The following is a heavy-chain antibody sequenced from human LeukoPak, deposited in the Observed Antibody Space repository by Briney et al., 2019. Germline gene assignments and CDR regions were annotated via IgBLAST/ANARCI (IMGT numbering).Heavy chain of an antibody. CDR1: GYTFTSYY. CDR2: INPSGGST. J-gene: IGHJ4*02. V-gene: IGHV1-46*01. D-gene: IGHD3-9*01. Sequence: ASVKVSCKASGYTFTSYYMHWVRQAPGQGLEWMGIINPSGGSTSYAQKFQGRVTMTRDMSTSTVYMELRSLRSDDTAVYYCARDTGKDVLRYFDWLHAFDYWGQGTLVTVSS. CDR3: ARDTGKDVLRYFDWLHAFDY.